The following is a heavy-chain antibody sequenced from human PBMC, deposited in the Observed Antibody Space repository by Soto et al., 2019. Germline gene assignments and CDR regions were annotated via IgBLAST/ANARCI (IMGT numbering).Heavy chain of an antibody. CDR1: GGSISSGDYY. CDR3: ARPRCTSASFPSCWFDP. J-gene: IGHJ5*02. V-gene: IGHV4-30-4*01. CDR2: IYYSGNT. Sequence: PSESLSLTWTVAGGSISSGDYYWSWIRQPPGKGLEWIGYIYYSGNTYYTPSLKSRATISVDTSKNQFSLRLSSVTVTATAVYYCARPRCTSASFPSCWFDPWGQVTLVPVSS. D-gene: IGHD2-2*01.